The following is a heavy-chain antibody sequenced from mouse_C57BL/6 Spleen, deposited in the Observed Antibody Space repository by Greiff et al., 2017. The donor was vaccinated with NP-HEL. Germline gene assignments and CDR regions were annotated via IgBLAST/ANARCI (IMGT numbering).Heavy chain of an antibody. CDR3: ARNYYGMDY. CDR1: GYTFTDYY. Sequence: VQLQQSGAELVRPGASVKLSCKASGYTFTDYYINWVKQRPGQGLEWIARIYPGSGNTYYNEKFKGKATLTAEKSSSTAYMQLSSLTSEDSAVYFCARNYYGMDYWGQGTSVTVSS. J-gene: IGHJ4*01. CDR2: IYPGSGNT. V-gene: IGHV1-76*01.